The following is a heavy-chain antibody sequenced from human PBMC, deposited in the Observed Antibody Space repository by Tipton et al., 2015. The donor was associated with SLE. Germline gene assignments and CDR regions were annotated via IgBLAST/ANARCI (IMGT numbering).Heavy chain of an antibody. CDR1: GGSISDSSHY. Sequence: TLSLTCTVSGGSISDSSHYWVWIRQPPGKGLEWIGEIKHSGSTNYNPSLKSRVTISVDTSKNQFSLKLSSVTAADTAVYYCARGDWNDFYYYGMDVWGQGTRVTVSS. J-gene: IGHJ6*02. V-gene: IGHV4-39*07. D-gene: IGHD1-1*01. CDR2: IKHSGST. CDR3: ARGDWNDFYYYGMDV.